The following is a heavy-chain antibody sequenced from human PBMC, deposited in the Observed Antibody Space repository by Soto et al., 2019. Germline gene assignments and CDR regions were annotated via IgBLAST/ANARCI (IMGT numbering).Heavy chain of an antibody. J-gene: IGHJ5*02. CDR1: GFTFSSYA. Sequence: PGGSLRLSCAASGFTFSSYAMSWVRQAPGKGLEWVSAISGSGGSTYYADSVKGRFTNSRDNSKNTLNLKMNSLRAEDTALFYCAKEGHYDILTGYYNWFDPWGQGTLVTVSS. V-gene: IGHV3-23*01. CDR2: ISGSGGST. CDR3: AKEGHYDILTGYYNWFDP. D-gene: IGHD3-9*01.